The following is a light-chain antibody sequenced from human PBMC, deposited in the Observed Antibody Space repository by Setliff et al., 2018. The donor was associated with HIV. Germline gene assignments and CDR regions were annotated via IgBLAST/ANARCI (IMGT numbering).Light chain of an antibody. Sequence: QSVLTQPASVSGSPGQSITISCTGTSSDVGGYNYVSWYQQHPGKAPKLMISDVSNRPSGVSNRFSGSKSGNTASLTISGLQAEDEADYYCSSYTSSTPLYVFGTGTNVTVL. CDR2: DVS. CDR3: SSYTSSTPLYV. CDR1: SSDVGGYNY. J-gene: IGLJ1*01. V-gene: IGLV2-14*03.